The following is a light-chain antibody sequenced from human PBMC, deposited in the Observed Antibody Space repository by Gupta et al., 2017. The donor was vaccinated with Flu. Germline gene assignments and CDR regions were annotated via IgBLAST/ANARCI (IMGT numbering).Light chain of an antibody. CDR1: QSVGSY. V-gene: IGKV3-11*01. J-gene: IGKJ5*01. Sequence: IVLTQSPATLALSPGERVTLSCRVSQSVGSYFAWYQQKPGQAPRLLIHDASNRAAGIPARFSGSGSGTDFTLTISSLEPEDFAVYYCQQRTSFGQGTRLEI. CDR2: DAS. CDR3: QQRTS.